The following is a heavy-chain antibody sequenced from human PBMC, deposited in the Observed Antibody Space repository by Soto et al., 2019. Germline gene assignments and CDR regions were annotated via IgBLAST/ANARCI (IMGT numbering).Heavy chain of an antibody. CDR3: ARVVRNFDWLLKREGTYYFDY. J-gene: IGHJ4*02. Sequence: QVQLVQSGAEVKKPGASVKVSCKASGYTFTSYGISWVRQAPGQGLEWMGWISAYNGNTNYAQKLQGRVTMTTDTSTGTAYMEQLSLSPDDTAGYYWARVVRNFDWLLKREGTYYFDYWGQGSLVTVSS. CDR1: GYTFTSYG. D-gene: IGHD3-9*01. CDR2: ISAYNGNT. V-gene: IGHV1-18*01.